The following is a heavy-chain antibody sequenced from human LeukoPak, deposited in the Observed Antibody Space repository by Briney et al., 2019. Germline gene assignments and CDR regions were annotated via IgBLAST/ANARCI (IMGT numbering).Heavy chain of an antibody. CDR3: ARDAHYYGSGSYRGLVVY. D-gene: IGHD3-10*01. Sequence: SVKVSCKASGYTFSSYAISWVRQAPGQGLEWMGGIIPIFGTANYAQKFQGRVTLTADESTSTAYMELSSLRSEDTAVYYCARDAHYYGSGSYRGLVVYWGQGTLVTVSS. J-gene: IGHJ4*02. V-gene: IGHV1-69*13. CDR2: IIPIFGTA. CDR1: GYTFSSYA.